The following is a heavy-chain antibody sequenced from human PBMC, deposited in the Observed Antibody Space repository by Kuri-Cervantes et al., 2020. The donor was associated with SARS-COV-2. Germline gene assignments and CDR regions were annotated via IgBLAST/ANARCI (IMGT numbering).Heavy chain of an antibody. D-gene: IGHD1-20*01. CDR1: GFTFSNAW. Sequence: GGSLRLSCAASGFTFSNAWMSWVRQAPGKGLEWVGRIKSKTDGGTTDHAAPVKGRFTISRDDSKNTLYLQMNSLKTEDTAVYYCTTSITGTPFDYWGQGTLVTVSS. J-gene: IGHJ4*02. CDR3: TTSITGTPFDY. CDR2: IKSKTDGGTT. V-gene: IGHV3-15*01.